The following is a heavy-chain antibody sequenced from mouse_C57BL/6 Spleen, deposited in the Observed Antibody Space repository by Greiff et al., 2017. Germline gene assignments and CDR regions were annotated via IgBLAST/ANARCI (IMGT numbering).Heavy chain of an antibody. D-gene: IGHD2-5*01. CDR3: ARCPYYSNYVWYFDV. J-gene: IGHJ1*03. CDR2: IYPRDGST. Sequence: VQLVESDAELVKPGASVKISCKVSGYTFTDHTIHWMKQRPEQGLEWIGYIYPRDGSTKYNEKFKGKATLTADKSSSTAYMQLNSLTSEDSAVYFCARCPYYSNYVWYFDVWGTGTTVTVSS. CDR1: GYTFTDHT. V-gene: IGHV1-78*01.